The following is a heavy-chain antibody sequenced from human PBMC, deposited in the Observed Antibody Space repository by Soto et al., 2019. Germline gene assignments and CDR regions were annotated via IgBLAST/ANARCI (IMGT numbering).Heavy chain of an antibody. J-gene: IGHJ6*02. V-gene: IGHV3-11*05. CDR3: ARELVSYNYYYYGMDV. Sequence: QVQLVESGGGLVKPGGSLRLSCAASGFTFSDYYMSWIRQAPGKGLEWVSYISSSSSYTNYADSVKGRFTISRDNAKNSLYLQMNSLRAEDTAVYYCARELVSYNYYYYGMDVWGQGTTVTVSS. CDR2: ISSSSSYT. CDR1: GFTFSDYY.